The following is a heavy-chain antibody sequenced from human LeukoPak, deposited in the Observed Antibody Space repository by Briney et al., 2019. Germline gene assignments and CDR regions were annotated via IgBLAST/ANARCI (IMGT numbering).Heavy chain of an antibody. CDR2: IKQDGSEK. D-gene: IGHD3-10*01. V-gene: IGHV3-7*01. CDR3: AREGYYGSGSYDGDNYFDY. J-gene: IGHJ4*02. Sequence: PGGSLRLSCAASGFAFSSYWMSWVRQAPGKGLEWVANIKQDGSEKYYVDSVKGRFTISRDNAKNSLYLQMNSLRAEDTAVYYCAREGYYGSGSYDGDNYFDYWGQGTLVTVSS. CDR1: GFAFSSYW.